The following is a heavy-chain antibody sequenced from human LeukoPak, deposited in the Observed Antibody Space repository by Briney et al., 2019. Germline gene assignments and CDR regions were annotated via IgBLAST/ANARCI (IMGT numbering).Heavy chain of an antibody. CDR3: TSGWALNS. CDR1: GDSVSSNSAA. D-gene: IGHD3-16*01. Sequence: SQTLSLTCAISGDSVSSNSAAWNWIRQSPSRGLEWLGRTYFRSKWYQDYAVSVKGRITIDSDTSKNQSSLHLTSVTPGDTAVYCCTSGWALNSGGQGTLVTVYS. J-gene: IGHJ5*01. V-gene: IGHV6-1*01. CDR2: TYFRSKWYQ.